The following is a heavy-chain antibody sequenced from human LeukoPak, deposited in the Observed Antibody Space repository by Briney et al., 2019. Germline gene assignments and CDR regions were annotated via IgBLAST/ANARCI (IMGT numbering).Heavy chain of an antibody. CDR2: INPNSGGT. J-gene: IGHJ3*02. CDR3: ARDPGDCSSTSCYDAFDI. D-gene: IGHD2-2*01. Sequence: ASVKVSCKASGYTFTGYYMHWVRQAPGQGLEWMGWINPNSGGTNYAQKFQGRVTMTRDTSISTAYMELSRLRSDDTAVYYCARDPGDCSSTSCYDAFDIWGQGTMVTVSS. V-gene: IGHV1-2*02. CDR1: GYTFTGYY.